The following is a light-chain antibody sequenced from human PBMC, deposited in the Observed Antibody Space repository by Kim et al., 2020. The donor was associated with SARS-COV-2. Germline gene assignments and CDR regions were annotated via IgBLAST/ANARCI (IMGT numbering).Light chain of an antibody. CDR2: GAS. J-gene: IGKJ4*01. Sequence: SPGDRACSSCRASHSVSSSYLAWDQQKPGQDPRLLIYGASSRATGIPDRFSGSGSRTDFTLTISRLEPEDVAVYYCQQYGSSPLTFGGGTKVDIK. V-gene: IGKV3-20*01. CDR1: HSVSSSY. CDR3: QQYGSSPLT.